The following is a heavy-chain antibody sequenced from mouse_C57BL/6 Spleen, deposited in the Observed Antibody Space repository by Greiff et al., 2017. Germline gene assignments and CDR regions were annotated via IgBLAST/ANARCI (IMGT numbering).Heavy chain of an antibody. Sequence: EVKLMESGPELVKPGASVKIPCKASGYTFTDYNMDWVKQSHGKSLEWIGDINPNNGGTIYNQKFKGKATLTVDKSSSTAYMELRSLTSEDTAVYYCALTVVAYWYFDVWGTGTTVTVSS. J-gene: IGHJ1*03. CDR1: GYTFTDYN. V-gene: IGHV1-18*01. CDR3: ALTVVAYWYFDV. CDR2: INPNNGGT. D-gene: IGHD1-1*01.